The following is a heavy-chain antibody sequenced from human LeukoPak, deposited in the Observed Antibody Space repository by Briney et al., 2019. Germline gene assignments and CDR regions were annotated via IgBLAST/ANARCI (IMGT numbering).Heavy chain of an antibody. Sequence: GGSLRLSCAASGFTFSSYWMSWVRQAPGKGLEWVANIKQDGSEKYYVDSVKGRFTISRDNAKNSLYLQMNSLRAEDTAVYYCAREYSSGWYSIGYYYYGMDVWGQGTTVTVSS. D-gene: IGHD6-19*01. J-gene: IGHJ6*02. CDR2: IKQDGSEK. CDR1: GFTFSSYW. CDR3: AREYSSGWYSIGYYYYGMDV. V-gene: IGHV3-7*01.